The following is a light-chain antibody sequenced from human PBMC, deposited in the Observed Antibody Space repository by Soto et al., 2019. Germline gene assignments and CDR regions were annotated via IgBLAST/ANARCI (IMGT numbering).Light chain of an antibody. CDR1: RDISNY. J-gene: IGKJ4*01. Sequence: DIQMTQSPSSLSASVGDRVTITCQASRDISNYLNWYQYKPGKVPKLLIYDASKLETGVPSRFGGSGYGTDFTVTISSLQPEDVATYYCQQNDNLPPLTFGGGTKVEIK. CDR3: QQNDNLPPLT. CDR2: DAS. V-gene: IGKV1-33*01.